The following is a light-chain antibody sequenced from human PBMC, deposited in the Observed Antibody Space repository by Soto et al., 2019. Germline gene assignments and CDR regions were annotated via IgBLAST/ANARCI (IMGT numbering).Light chain of an antibody. CDR1: QSVSRD. CDR3: QQYDKWPTWT. Sequence: EIVLTQSPATLSVSPGARAPLSCRASQSVSRDLAWYQQKPGQAPRLLIYGASTRAPSIPARFSGSGSGTDFTLTISSLQSEDFAVYYCQQYDKWPTWTFGQGTKVDIK. CDR2: GAS. V-gene: IGKV3-15*01. J-gene: IGKJ1*01.